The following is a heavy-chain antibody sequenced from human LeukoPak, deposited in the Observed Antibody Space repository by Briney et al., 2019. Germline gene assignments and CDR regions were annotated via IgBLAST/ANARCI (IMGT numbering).Heavy chain of an antibody. V-gene: IGHV1-18*01. CDR3: ARGNEQWLVPKYYFDY. J-gene: IGHJ4*02. D-gene: IGHD6-19*01. CDR1: GYTFTSYG. CDR2: ISAYNGNT. Sequence: ASVKVSCKASGYTFTSYGISWVRQAPGQGLEWMGWISAYNGNTNYAQKLQGRVTMTTDTSTSTAYMELSSLRSEDTAVYYCARGNEQWLVPKYYFDYWGQGTLVTVSS.